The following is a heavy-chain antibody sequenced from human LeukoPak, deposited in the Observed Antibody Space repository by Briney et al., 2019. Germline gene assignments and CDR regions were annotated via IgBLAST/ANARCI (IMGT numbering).Heavy chain of an antibody. CDR1: GFTFDDYA. Sequence: GGSLRLSCAASGFTFDDYAMHWVRQAPGKGLEWVSLISGDGGSTYYADSVKGRFTISRDNSKNSLYLQMNSLRAEDTAVYYCARAPSVLRFLEWLNYFDYWGQGTLVTVSS. CDR2: ISGDGGST. D-gene: IGHD3-3*01. V-gene: IGHV3-43*02. J-gene: IGHJ4*02. CDR3: ARAPSVLRFLEWLNYFDY.